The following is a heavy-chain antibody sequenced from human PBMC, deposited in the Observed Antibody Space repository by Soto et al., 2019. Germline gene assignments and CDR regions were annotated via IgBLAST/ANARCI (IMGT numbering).Heavy chain of an antibody. Sequence: PSETLSLTCTVSGDSIRSSGYYWGWIRQPPGKGLEWIAIIYYSGSSYYNPSLKSRVTMSVDTSKNQFSLKLSSVTAADTAVYYCATAPGPYWGQGTLVTVSS. J-gene: IGHJ4*02. D-gene: IGHD2-21*02. V-gene: IGHV4-39*07. CDR2: IYYSGSS. CDR1: GDSIRSSGYY. CDR3: ATAPGPY.